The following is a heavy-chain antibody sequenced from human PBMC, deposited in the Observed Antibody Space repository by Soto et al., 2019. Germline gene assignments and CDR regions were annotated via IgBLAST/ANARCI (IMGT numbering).Heavy chain of an antibody. D-gene: IGHD2-2*01. V-gene: IGHV1-69*01. CDR1: GGTFSSYA. CDR2: IIPIFGIA. J-gene: IGHJ6*02. CDR3: AGTQVCSGTSCPPNFYYYYGMDV. Sequence: QVQLVQSGAEVKKPGSSVKVSCKASGGTFSSYAISWARQAPGQGLEWMGGIIPIFGIAHYAQKFQGRVTLTADESTSTAYMELSSLSSEDTAVDYCAGTQVCSGTSCPPNFYYYYGMDVWGQGTTVTVSS.